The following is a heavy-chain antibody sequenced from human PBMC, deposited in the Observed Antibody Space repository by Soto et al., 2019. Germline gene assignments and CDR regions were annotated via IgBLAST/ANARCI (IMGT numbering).Heavy chain of an antibody. CDR3: ASGCPGHLDSRGYYLCNAAFDI. J-gene: IGHJ3*02. V-gene: IGHV1-69*01. CDR2: IIPIFGTA. CDR1: GGTFSSYA. Sequence: QVQLVQSGAEVKKPGSSVKVSCKASGGTFSSYAISWVRQAPGQGLEWMGGIIPIFGTANYAQKFQGRVTITADESTSTAYMELRSMSSEDTAVYYCASGCPGHLDSRGYYLCNAAFDIWGQGTMVTVSS. D-gene: IGHD3-22*01.